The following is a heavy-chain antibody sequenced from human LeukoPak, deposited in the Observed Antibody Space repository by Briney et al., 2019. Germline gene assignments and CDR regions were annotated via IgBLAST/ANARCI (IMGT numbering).Heavy chain of an antibody. Sequence: ASVKVSCKASGYTFTSYDINWVRQATGQGLEWMGWMNPNSGNTGYAQKFQGRVTITRNTSISTAYMELSSLRSEDTAVYYCARGQAWSGYFDYWGQGTLVTVSS. V-gene: IGHV1-8*03. J-gene: IGHJ4*02. D-gene: IGHD3-3*01. CDR2: MNPNSGNT. CDR1: GYTFTSYD. CDR3: ARGQAWSGYFDY.